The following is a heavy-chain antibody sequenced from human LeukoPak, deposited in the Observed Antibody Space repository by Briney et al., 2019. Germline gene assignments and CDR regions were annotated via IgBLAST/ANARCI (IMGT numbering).Heavy chain of an antibody. D-gene: IGHD5-18*01. V-gene: IGHV1-3*01. Sequence: GASVKVSCKASGYTFTTHCIHWMRQAPGQRLEWMGYINAGSGDAKYSQKFQDRVTITRDTSATTAYMELSSLRSEDTAVYYCARSKSLWGHSYDFDAFDVWGQGTMVTVSS. J-gene: IGHJ3*01. CDR1: GYTFTTHC. CDR2: INAGSGDA. CDR3: ARSKSLWGHSYDFDAFDV.